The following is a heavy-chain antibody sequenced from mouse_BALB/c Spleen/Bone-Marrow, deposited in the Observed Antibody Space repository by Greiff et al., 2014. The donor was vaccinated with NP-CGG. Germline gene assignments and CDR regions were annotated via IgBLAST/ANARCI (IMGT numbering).Heavy chain of an antibody. CDR2: INPSTGYT. V-gene: IGHV1-7*01. CDR1: GYTFTSYW. CDR3: AGGRFAY. Sequence: VQLVESGAELAKPGASVKMSCKASGYTFTSYWMHWVKQRPGQGLEWIGYINPSTGYTEYNQKFKDKATLTADKSSSTAYMQLSSLTSEDSAVYFCAGGRFAYWGQGTLVTVSA. J-gene: IGHJ3*01.